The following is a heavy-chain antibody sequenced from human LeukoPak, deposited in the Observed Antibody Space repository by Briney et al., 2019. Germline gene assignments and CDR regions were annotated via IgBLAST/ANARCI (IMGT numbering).Heavy chain of an antibody. Sequence: GGPLRLSCAASGFTFSSYSMNWVRQAPGKGLEWVSSISSSSSYIYYADSVKGRFTISRDNAKKSLYLQMNSLRAEDTAVCYCARDRQDPYDYGDSDYYYYYMDVWGKGTTVTVSS. CDR3: ARDRQDPYDYGDSDYYYYYMDV. CDR1: GFTFSSYS. J-gene: IGHJ6*03. CDR2: ISSSSSYI. D-gene: IGHD4-17*01. V-gene: IGHV3-21*01.